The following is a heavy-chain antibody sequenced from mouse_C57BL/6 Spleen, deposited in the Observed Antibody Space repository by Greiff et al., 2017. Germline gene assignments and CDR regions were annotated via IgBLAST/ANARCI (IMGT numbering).Heavy chain of an antibody. CDR1: GYTFTSYW. J-gene: IGHJ4*01. CDR2: IYPGSGST. D-gene: IGHD1-1*01. V-gene: IGHV1-55*01. CDR3: ARTFIITTVVATDAMDY. Sequence: QVQLQQSGAELVKPGASVKMSCKASGYTFTSYWITWVKQRPGQGLEWIGDIYPGSGSTNYNEKFKSKATLTVDTSSSTAYMQLSSLTSEDSAVYYCARTFIITTVVATDAMDYWGQGTSVTVSS.